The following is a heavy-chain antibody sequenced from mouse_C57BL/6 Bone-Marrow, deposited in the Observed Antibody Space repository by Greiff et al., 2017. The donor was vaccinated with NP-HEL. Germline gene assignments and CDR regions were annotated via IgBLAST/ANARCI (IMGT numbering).Heavy chain of an antibody. D-gene: IGHD2-5*01. CDR1: GFTFSDYG. CDR2: ISNLAYSI. J-gene: IGHJ1*03. V-gene: IGHV5-15*01. CDR3: ARHEGYSNYWYFDV. Sequence: EVKLVESGGGLVQPGGSLKLSCAASGFTFSDYGMAWVRQAPRKGPAWVAFISNLAYSIYYADTVTGRFTISRENAKNTLYLEMSSLRSEDTAMYYCARHEGYSNYWYFDVWGTGTTVTVSS.